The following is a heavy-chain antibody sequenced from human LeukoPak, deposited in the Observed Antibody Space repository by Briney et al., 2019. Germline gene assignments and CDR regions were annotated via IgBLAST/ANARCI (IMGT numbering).Heavy chain of an antibody. D-gene: IGHD3-10*01. J-gene: IGHJ4*02. CDR2: INHSGST. CDR1: GGSFSGYY. CDR3: ARGWIRGIIIIRTFDY. V-gene: IGHV4-34*01. Sequence: SETLSLTCAVYGGSFSGYYWSRIRQPPGKGLEWIGEINHSGSTNYNPSLKSRVTISVDTSKNQFSLKLSSVTAADTAVYYCARGWIRGIIIIRTFDYWGQGTLVTVSS.